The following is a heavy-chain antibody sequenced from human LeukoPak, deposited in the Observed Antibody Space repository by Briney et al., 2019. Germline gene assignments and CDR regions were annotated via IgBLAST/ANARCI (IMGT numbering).Heavy chain of an antibody. Sequence: GGSLRLSCAASGFTFNRDWTAWVRQAPGKGLEWVANIKEDGSEKNYVDSVKGRFTISRDNSKNTLYLQMNSLRAEDTALYYCANFNGYYHFDCWGQGTLVTVSS. CDR2: IKEDGSEK. D-gene: IGHD3-3*01. CDR3: ANFNGYYHFDC. J-gene: IGHJ4*02. V-gene: IGHV3-7*01. CDR1: GFTFNRDW.